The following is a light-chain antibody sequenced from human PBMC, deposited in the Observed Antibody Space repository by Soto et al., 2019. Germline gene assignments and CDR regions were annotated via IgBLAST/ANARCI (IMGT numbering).Light chain of an antibody. CDR1: QGIGKD. V-gene: IGKV1D-13*01. CDR2: GAS. Sequence: AIELTQSPSSLSASVGDTVPITCRASQGIGKDLAWYQPQPGKDPKLLIYGASARATGIPARFSGSGSGTEFTLTISSLESEDFAVYYCQQYNNWPWTFGQGTKVDI. J-gene: IGKJ1*01. CDR3: QQYNNWPWT.